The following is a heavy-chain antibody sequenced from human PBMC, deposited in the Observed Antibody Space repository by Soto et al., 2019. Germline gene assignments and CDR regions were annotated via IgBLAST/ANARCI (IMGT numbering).Heavy chain of an antibody. J-gene: IGHJ4*02. CDR2: IYWDDDK. D-gene: IGHD3-3*01. Sequence: QITLNESGPTVVRPTETLTLTCSFSGFSLTTSGVGVGWIRQSPGKAPEWLALIYWDDDKRYSASLKSRLTITQDTAKNQVVQTVSQSDPTDTATYDWAHRVLRTVLGLVTTTAIDVDFWGQGTPVAASS. CDR3: AHRVLRTVLGLVTTTAIDVDF. CDR1: GFSLTTSGVG. V-gene: IGHV2-5*02.